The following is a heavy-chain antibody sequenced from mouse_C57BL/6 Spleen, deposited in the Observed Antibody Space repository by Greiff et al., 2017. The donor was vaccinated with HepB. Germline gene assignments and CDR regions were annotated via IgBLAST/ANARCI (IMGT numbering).Heavy chain of an antibody. D-gene: IGHD2-1*01. CDR3: ARDGNYVGYYAMDY. CDR2: INPGSGGT. J-gene: IGHJ4*01. V-gene: IGHV1-54*01. CDR1: GYAFTNYL. Sequence: VQLQQSGAELVRPGTSVKVSCKASGYAFTNYLIEWVKQRPGQGLEWIGVINPGSGGTNYNEKFKGKATLTADKSSSTAYMQLSSLTSEDSAVYFCARDGNYVGYYAMDYWGQGTSVTVSS.